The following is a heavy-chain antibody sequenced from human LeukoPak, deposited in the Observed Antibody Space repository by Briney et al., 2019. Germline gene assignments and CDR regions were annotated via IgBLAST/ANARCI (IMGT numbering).Heavy chain of an antibody. V-gene: IGHV3-23*01. CDR2: IIASGATT. CDR3: ARYCTDTNCLPNFYGMDV. Sequence: GGTLRLSCAASGFTFSSYGMSWVRHSPGPGLEWVSAIIASGATTYHADTVKGRFTISRDNSKNTLYLQLNSLRVDDTAVYYCARYCTDTNCLPNFYGMDVWGQGTTVTVSS. J-gene: IGHJ6*02. CDR1: GFTFSSYG. D-gene: IGHD2-8*01.